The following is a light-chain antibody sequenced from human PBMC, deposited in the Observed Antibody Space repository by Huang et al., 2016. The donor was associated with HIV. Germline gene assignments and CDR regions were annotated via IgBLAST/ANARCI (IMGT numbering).Light chain of an antibody. V-gene: IGKV1-39*01. J-gene: IGKJ2*01. CDR3: QQSYNIPRT. CDR2: GAS. Sequence: DIQMTQAPPSLSAAVGDRVIITCRASQIINKYLNWYQQMPGGAPKLLISGASSLQGGGSSRFSGSGSGTDFTLTSRDLQPEDTATYHCQQSYNIPRTFGQGTCLEI. CDR1: QIINKY.